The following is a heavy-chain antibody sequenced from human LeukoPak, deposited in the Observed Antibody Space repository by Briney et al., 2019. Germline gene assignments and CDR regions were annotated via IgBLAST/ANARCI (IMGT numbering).Heavy chain of an antibody. CDR2: FDPEDGET. CDR3: ATNWNERRHYYYYMDV. Sequence: ASVKVSCKVSGYTLTELSMHWVRQAPGKGLEWMGGFDPEDGETIYAQKFQGGVTMTEDTSTDTAYMELSSLRSEDTAVYYCATNWNERRHYYYYMDVWGKGTTVTISS. V-gene: IGHV1-24*01. D-gene: IGHD1-20*01. CDR1: GYTLTELS. J-gene: IGHJ6*03.